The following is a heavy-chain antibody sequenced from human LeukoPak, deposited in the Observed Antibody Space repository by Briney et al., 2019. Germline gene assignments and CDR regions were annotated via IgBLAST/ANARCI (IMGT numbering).Heavy chain of an antibody. CDR2: IYPGDSDT. Sequence: HGESLKFSCQGSGYSFTNYLIAWVRQMPGKGLEWMGIIYPGDSDTRYSPSLQGHVTISADKSISTAYLQWSGLKASDTAMYYCARHLTMITVPRDAFDIWGQGTMVTVSS. V-gene: IGHV5-51*01. CDR1: GYSFTNYL. J-gene: IGHJ3*02. D-gene: IGHD3-16*01. CDR3: ARHLTMITVPRDAFDI.